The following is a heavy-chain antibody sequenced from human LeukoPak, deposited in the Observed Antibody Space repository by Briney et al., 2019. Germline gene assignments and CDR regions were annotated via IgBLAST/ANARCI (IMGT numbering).Heavy chain of an antibody. CDR3: ARADGSHYGLKDY. V-gene: IGHV3-74*01. J-gene: IGHJ4*02. CDR2: ISPDGTSK. Sequence: GGSLRLSCAASGFTFRSYWMHWVRQAPGKGLVWASRISPDGTSKSYADSVKGRFTISRDNAKNTLSLQMNSLRAEDTGLYYCARADGSHYGLKDYWGQGTLVTVSS. CDR1: GFTFRSYW. D-gene: IGHD1-26*01.